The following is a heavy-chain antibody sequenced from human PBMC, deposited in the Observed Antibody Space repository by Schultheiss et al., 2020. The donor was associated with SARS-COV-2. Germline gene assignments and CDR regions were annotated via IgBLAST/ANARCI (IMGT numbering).Heavy chain of an antibody. Sequence: SETLSLTCAVSGGSISSSNWWSWVRQPPGKGLEWIGEIYHSGSTNYNPSLKSRVTISVDTSKNQFSLKLSSVTAADTAVYYCARLYRYGMDVWGQGTTVTVAS. CDR2: IYHSGST. CDR3: ARLYRYGMDV. D-gene: IGHD3-16*02. J-gene: IGHJ6*02. CDR1: GGSISSSNW. V-gene: IGHV4-4*02.